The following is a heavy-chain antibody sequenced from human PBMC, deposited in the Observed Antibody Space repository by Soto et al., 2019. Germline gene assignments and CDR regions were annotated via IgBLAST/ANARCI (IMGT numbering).Heavy chain of an antibody. CDR2: ST. CDR1: GFSLTTRGMT. D-gene: IGHD6-13*01. Sequence: QITLKESGPTLVQPTQTLTLTCTVSGFSLTTRGMTLGWIRQPPGRAPEWLALSTQYSPSLQSRLTFTKDTSKNQVVLTMTNMDPVDTATYYCTLRQDTSRGPIYWGQGIMVTVPS. J-gene: IGHJ4*02. V-gene: IGHV2-5*01. CDR3: TLRQDTSRGPIY.